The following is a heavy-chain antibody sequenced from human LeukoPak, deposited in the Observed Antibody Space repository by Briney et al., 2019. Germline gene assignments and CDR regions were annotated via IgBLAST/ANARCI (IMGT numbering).Heavy chain of an antibody. CDR1: GGSISSYY. V-gene: IGHV4-59*08. Sequence: SETLSLTCTVSGGSISSYYWSWIRQPPGKGLEWIGSIYHSGSTYYNPSLKSRVTISVDTSKNQFSLKLSSVTAADTAVYYCARCLLWFGEPEWAFDYWGQGTLVTVSS. CDR3: ARCLLWFGEPEWAFDY. D-gene: IGHD3-10*01. J-gene: IGHJ4*02. CDR2: IYHSGST.